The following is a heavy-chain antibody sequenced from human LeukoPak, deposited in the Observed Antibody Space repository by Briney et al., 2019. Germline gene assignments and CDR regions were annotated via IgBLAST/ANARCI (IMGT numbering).Heavy chain of an antibody. V-gene: IGHV4-59*12. CDR2: IYYSGST. CDR3: ARDLQQLWLDY. D-gene: IGHD5-18*01. CDR1: GGSISSYY. J-gene: IGHJ4*02. Sequence: PSETLSLTCTVSGGSISSYYWSWIRQPPGKGLEWIGYIYYSGSTNYNPSLKSRVTISVDTSKNQFSLKLSSVTAADTAVYYCARDLQQLWLDYWGQGTLVTVSS.